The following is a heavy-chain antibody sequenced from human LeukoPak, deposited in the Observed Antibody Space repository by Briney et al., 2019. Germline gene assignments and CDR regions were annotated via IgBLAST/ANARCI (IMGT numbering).Heavy chain of an antibody. Sequence: GGSLRLSCSASGFTFSSYIMHWARQAPGKGLEYVSAITSNGDTTYYADSVKGRVTISRDNSKSTLYLQMSSLRAEDTAVYYCVKDDSYYYDSSGRDSWGQGTLVTVSS. V-gene: IGHV3-64D*09. CDR2: ITSNGDTT. D-gene: IGHD3-22*01. CDR3: VKDDSYYYDSSGRDS. J-gene: IGHJ4*02. CDR1: GFTFSSYI.